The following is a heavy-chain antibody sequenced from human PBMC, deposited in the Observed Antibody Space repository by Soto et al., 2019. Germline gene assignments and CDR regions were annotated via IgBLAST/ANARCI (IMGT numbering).Heavy chain of an antibody. CDR2: INHCGST. CDR1: GGSFSGYY. J-gene: IGHJ6*02. Sequence: SETLSLTCAVYGGSFSGYYWSWIRQPPGKGLEWIGEINHCGSTNYNPSLKSRVTISVDTSKNQFSLKLSSVTAADTAVYYCARGYNAVQQWLLIHYYYYYGMDVWGQGTTVTV. D-gene: IGHD6-19*01. CDR3: ARGYNAVQQWLLIHYYYYYGMDV. V-gene: IGHV4-34*01.